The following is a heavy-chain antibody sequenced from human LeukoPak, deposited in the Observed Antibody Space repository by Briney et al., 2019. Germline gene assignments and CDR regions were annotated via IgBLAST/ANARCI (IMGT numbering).Heavy chain of an antibody. D-gene: IGHD2-21*01. CDR1: GFTFSSYA. J-gene: IGHJ4*02. CDR3: AKIYGGGDCFDY. V-gene: IGHV3-23*01. CDR2: ISASGSNT. Sequence: GGSLRLSCAVSGFTFSSYAMSWVRQAPGKGLEWVSAISASGSNTYYADSVKGRFTISRDNSKNTLYLQMNSLRAEDTAVYYCAKIYGGGDCFDYWGQGTLVTVSS.